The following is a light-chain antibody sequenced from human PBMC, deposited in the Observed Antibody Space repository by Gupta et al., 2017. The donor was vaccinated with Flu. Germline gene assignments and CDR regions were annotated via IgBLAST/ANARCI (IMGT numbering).Light chain of an antibody. CDR2: RDT. J-gene: IGLJ1*01. CDR3: QSYDSSLSGNV. CDR1: SSNIGAGYV. V-gene: IGLV1-40*01. Sequence: QTVLTQPPSVSGAPGQRVTISCPGSSSNIGAGYVVHWYQQLPGAAPKLLIYRDTDRPSGVPDRFSGSKSGPSASLAITGLEPEDEADYYCQSYDSSLSGNVFGTGTKVTVL.